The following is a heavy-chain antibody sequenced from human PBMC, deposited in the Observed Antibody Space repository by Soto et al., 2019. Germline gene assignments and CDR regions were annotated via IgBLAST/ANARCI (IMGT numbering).Heavy chain of an antibody. V-gene: IGHV4-4*02. CDR1: GVSLTSGNW. CDR3: ARLFSDTRLNYMYFDF. D-gene: IGHD3-10*01. Sequence: QVKLQESGPGLATPSGTLSLTCAVSGVSLTSGNWWTWVRQSPQRGLEYIGEILHGGTANYYPSFARRVAMSVDTSRNQFSLKLTSVTAADTAVYFCARLFSDTRLNYMYFDFWGPGTLVTVSS. CDR2: ILHGGTA. J-gene: IGHJ4*02.